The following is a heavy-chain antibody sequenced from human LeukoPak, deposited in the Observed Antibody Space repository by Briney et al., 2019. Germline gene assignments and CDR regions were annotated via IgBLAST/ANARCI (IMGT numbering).Heavy chain of an antibody. J-gene: IGHJ4*02. CDR3: ARSIPAGNRR. CDR2: ISSSGSTI. V-gene: IGHV3-48*04. D-gene: IGHD2-2*01. Sequence: GGSLRLSCEASGSGMPFSSYGLHWVRQAPGKGLEWVSYISSSGSTIDYADSVKGRFTISRDNAKNSLYLQMNSLRAEDTAVYYCARSIPAGNRRWGQGTLVTVSS. CDR1: GSGMPFSSYG.